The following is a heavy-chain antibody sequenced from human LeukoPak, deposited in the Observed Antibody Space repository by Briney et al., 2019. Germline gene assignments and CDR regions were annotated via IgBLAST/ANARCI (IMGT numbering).Heavy chain of an antibody. V-gene: IGHV3-23*01. J-gene: IGHJ4*02. CDR2: VSGSGGST. CDR1: GFTFSSYA. CDR3: AKDPLKPVGYSSGWYRGGY. D-gene: IGHD6-19*01. Sequence: GGSLRLSCAASGFTFSSYAMSWVRQAPGKGLEWVSAVSGSGGSTYYADSVKGRFTISRDNSKITLYLQMNSLRAEDTAVYYCAKDPLKPVGYSSGWYRGGYWGQGTLVTVSS.